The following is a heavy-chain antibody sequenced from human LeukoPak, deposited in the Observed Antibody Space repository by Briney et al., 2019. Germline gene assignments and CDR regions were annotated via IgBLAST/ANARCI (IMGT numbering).Heavy chain of an antibody. CDR2: ISGSGGST. Sequence: GGSLRLSCAASGFTSSSYAMSWVRQAPGKGLEWVSAISGSGGSTYYADSVKGRFTISRDNSKNTLYLQMNSLRAEDTAVYYCAKQGATVVTPPSRLDYWGQGTLVTVSS. CDR1: GFTSSSYA. V-gene: IGHV3-23*01. CDR3: AKQGATVVTPPSRLDY. D-gene: IGHD4-23*01. J-gene: IGHJ4*02.